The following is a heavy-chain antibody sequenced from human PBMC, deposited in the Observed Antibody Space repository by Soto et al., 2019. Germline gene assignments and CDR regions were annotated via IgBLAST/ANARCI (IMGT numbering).Heavy chain of an antibody. CDR1: GGSINSYY. D-gene: IGHD3-22*01. V-gene: IGHV4-4*07. CDR2: VYSSGST. CDR3: ARDKGDSRIDY. J-gene: IGHJ4*02. Sequence: LSLTFTVSGGSINSYYWSWIRQSAGKGLEWIGRVYSSGSTFYNPSLKSRLTMSVDTPNNQFSLKLSSVTAADTAVYSCARDKGDSRIDYWGLGTLVTVSS.